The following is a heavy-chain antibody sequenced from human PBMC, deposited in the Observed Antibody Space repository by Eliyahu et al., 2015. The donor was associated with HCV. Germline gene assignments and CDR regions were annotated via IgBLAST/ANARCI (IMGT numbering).Heavy chain of an antibody. J-gene: IGHJ6*02. CDR2: ISSSSSYI. D-gene: IGHD6-25*01. Sequence: EVQLVESGGGLVKPGGSLRLSCAASGFTFXXYSMNWVRQAPGKGLEWVSSISSSSSYIYYADSVKGRFTISRDNAKNSLYLQMNSLRAEDTAVYYCARERPVYYYYYXMDVWGQGTTVTVSS. CDR1: GFTFXXYS. CDR3: ARERPVYYYYYXMDV. V-gene: IGHV3-21*01.